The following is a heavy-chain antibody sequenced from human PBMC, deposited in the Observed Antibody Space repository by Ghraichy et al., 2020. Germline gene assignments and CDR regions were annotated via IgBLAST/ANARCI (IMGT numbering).Heavy chain of an antibody. CDR1: GFTFSTYT. CDR2: IITSGIYI. CDR3: ARDSDFWSGMDV. D-gene: IGHD3-3*01. J-gene: IGHJ6*02. V-gene: IGHV3-21*01. Sequence: GGSLRLSCSASGFTFSTYTMNWVRQAPGKGLECVSSIITSGIYIYYADSVKGRFTISRDNAKSSLYLQMNSLRADDTAVYYCARDSDFWSGMDVWGQGTTVTVSS.